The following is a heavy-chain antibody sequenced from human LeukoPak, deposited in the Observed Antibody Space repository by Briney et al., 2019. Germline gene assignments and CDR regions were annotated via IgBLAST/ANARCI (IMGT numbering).Heavy chain of an antibody. D-gene: IGHD2-2*01. CDR3: ARVRVVVPAAVAHELDY. CDR1: GYTFTSYG. CDR2: ISAYNGNT. Sequence: ASVKVSCKASGYTFTSYGISWVRQAPGQGLEWMGWISAYNGNTNYAQKLQGRVTMTTDTSTSTAYMELRSLRSDDTAVYYCARVRVVVPAAVAHELDYWGQGTLVTVSS. J-gene: IGHJ4*02. V-gene: IGHV1-18*01.